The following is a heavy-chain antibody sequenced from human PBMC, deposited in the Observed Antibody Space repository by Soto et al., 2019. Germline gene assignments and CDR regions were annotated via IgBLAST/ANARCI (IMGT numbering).Heavy chain of an antibody. CDR2: ISSSSSYI. CDR3: ARSRGGIAAAGFDY. Sequence: EVQLVESGGGPVKPGGSLRLSCAASGFTFGSYSMNWVRQAPGKGLEWVSSISSSSSYIYYADSVKGRFTISRDNAKNSLYLQMHGLRAEDTAVYYCARSRGGIAAAGFDYWGQGTLVTVSS. J-gene: IGHJ4*02. CDR1: GFTFGSYS. D-gene: IGHD6-13*01. V-gene: IGHV3-21*01.